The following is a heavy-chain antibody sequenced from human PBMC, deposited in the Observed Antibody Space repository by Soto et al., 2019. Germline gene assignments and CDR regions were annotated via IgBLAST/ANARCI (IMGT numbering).Heavy chain of an antibody. CDR1: GDSIRGYY. D-gene: IGHD4-17*01. Sequence: PSETLSLTCTVSGDSIRGYYWNWVRQPPGKGLEWIGYIYYSGTTNYSPSLRGRVTISVDTSKSQFSLKLRSVTAADTAVYFCASYDYGDPRFDYWGQGTLVTVSS. CDR3: ASYDYGDPRFDY. V-gene: IGHV4-59*08. CDR2: IYYSGTT. J-gene: IGHJ4*02.